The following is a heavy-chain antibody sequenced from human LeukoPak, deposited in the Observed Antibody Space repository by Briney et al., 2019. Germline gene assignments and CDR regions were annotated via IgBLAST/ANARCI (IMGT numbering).Heavy chain of an antibody. CDR1: GFTLSSYA. Sequence: GGSLRLSCAASGFTLSSYAMSWGRQAPGKGLEWVSAISGTGGSTYYPDSVKGRFTISRDNSKNTLYLQMNRLRAEDTAVYYCAMSHYDILTGPGDWGQGTLVTVSS. J-gene: IGHJ4*02. V-gene: IGHV3-23*01. D-gene: IGHD3-9*01. CDR3: AMSHYDILTGPGD. CDR2: ISGTGGST.